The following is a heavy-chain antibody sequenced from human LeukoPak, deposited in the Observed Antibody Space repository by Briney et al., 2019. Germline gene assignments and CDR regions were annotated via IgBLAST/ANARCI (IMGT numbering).Heavy chain of an antibody. CDR1: GGSISSSSYY. CDR2: IYYSGST. D-gene: IGHD3-3*01. J-gene: IGHJ4*02. Sequence: TSSETLSLTCTVSGGSISSSSYYWGWIRQPPGKGLEWIGSIYYSGSTYYNPSLKSRVTISVDTSKNQFSLKLSSVTAADTAVYYCARAYDFWSGYHFTYEYCGQGTLVTVSS. CDR3: ARAYDFWSGYHFTYEY. V-gene: IGHV4-39*01.